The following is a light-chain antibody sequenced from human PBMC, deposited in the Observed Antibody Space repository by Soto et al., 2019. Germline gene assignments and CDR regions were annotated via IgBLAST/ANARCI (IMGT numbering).Light chain of an antibody. J-gene: IGLJ1*01. CDR2: EGS. CDR1: SREFWSYNL. V-gene: IGLV2-14*02. Sequence: QSALAPPAPVSGSPGQSITLSCTGNSREFWSYNLVSWYQQHPGKAPKLMIYEGSKRPSGVSNRFSGSKSGNTASLTISGLQAEDEADYYCSSYASSTTPYVFGTGTKVTVL. CDR3: SSYASSTTPYV.